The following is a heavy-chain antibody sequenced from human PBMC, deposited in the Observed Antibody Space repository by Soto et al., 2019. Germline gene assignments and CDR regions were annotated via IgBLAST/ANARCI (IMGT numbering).Heavy chain of an antibody. J-gene: IGHJ5*02. Sequence: QVQMVQSGAEVKKPGASVKVSCKASGYTFTSYDINWVRQATGHGLEWMGWMNPNSGNTCYAQKFQGRVTMTRKTSISTAYMELSSLRSEYTAVYSCAIDLARKRITIFGVVIHHGGFDPWCQGTLVTVS. CDR2: MNPNSGNT. D-gene: IGHD3-3*01. V-gene: IGHV1-8*01. CDR3: AIDLARKRITIFGVVIHHGGFDP. CDR1: GYTFTSYD.